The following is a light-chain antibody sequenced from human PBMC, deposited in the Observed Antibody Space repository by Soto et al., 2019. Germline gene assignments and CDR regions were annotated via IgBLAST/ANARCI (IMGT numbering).Light chain of an antibody. J-gene: IGKJ1*01. V-gene: IGKV3-20*01. CDR1: QSVRDSH. CDR3: EQYDTQPWT. CDR2: DAS. Sequence: EIVLTQSPGTLSSSPGGRVTLSCRASQSVRDSHLAWFQQKPGQAPRLLIYDASRRATGIPDRFSGSGSGTEFTITISRLEPEDVAVYYCEQYDTQPWTFGQGTKVEIK.